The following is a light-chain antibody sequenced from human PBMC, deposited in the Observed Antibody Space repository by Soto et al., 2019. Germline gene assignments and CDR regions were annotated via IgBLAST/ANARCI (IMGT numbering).Light chain of an antibody. J-gene: IGKJ1*01. Sequence: EIVLTQSPGTLSLSPGERATLSCRASQSVSSSYLAWYQQKPGQAPRLLIYGASSRATGIPDRFSGSGSGTDFTRTISIREPEECSVDYCQQYGSSPWTVGQGTKVE. CDR2: GAS. V-gene: IGKV3-20*01. CDR1: QSVSSSY. CDR3: QQYGSSPWT.